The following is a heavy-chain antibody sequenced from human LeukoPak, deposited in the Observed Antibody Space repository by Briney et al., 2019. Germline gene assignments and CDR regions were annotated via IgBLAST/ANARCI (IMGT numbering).Heavy chain of an antibody. CDR1: GGSNSSHY. CDR3: ARDSGSYDLDY. CDR2: IYASGTT. D-gene: IGHD1-26*01. Sequence: PSETLSLTCTVSGGSNSSHYWSWIRQPAGKGLEWIGRIYASGTTNYNPSLKSRVTMSVDTSKNQFSLKLSSVTAADTAVYYCARDSGSYDLDYWGQGTLVTVSS. J-gene: IGHJ4*02. V-gene: IGHV4-4*07.